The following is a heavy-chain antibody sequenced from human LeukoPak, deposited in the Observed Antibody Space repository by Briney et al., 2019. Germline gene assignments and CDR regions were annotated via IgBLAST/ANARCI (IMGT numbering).Heavy chain of an antibody. CDR3: ARSRPYYDFWSGYYTGHLDY. D-gene: IGHD3-3*01. CDR2: INHSGST. Sequence: SETLSLTCAVYGGSFSGYYWSWIRQPPGKGLEWIGEINHSGSTNHNPSLKSRVTISVDTSKNQFSLKLSSVTAADTAVYYCARSRPYYDFWSGYYTGHLDYWGQGTLVTVSS. V-gene: IGHV4-34*01. CDR1: GGSFSGYY. J-gene: IGHJ4*02.